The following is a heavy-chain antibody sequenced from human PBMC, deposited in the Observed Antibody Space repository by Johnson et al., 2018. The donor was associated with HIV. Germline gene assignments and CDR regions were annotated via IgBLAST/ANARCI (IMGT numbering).Heavy chain of an antibody. J-gene: IGHJ3*02. CDR1: GFTFSSYA. Sequence: QVQLVESGGVVVQPGRSLRLSCAASGFTFSSYAMHWVRQAPGKGLEWVSVIHSDDSTYYADSVKGRLTISRDNSKNTVYLQMNSLRAEDTAVYYCTKVWGFYYGQYHDAFDIWGQGTMVTVSS. D-gene: IGHD3-10*01. V-gene: IGHV3-NL1*01. CDR3: TKVWGFYYGQYHDAFDI. CDR2: IHSDDST.